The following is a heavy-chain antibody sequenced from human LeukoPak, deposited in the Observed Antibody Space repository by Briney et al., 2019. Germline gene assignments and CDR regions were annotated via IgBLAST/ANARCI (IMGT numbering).Heavy chain of an antibody. D-gene: IGHD3-10*01. Sequence: ASVKLSCKASGYTFSGYYLNWVRQAPGQGLEWMRWINPDSGGAIYAQKFQGRVTLTRNTSISTAYMELSGLRSEDTAVYYCARDYSGSGSYPHSWGQGTLVTVSS. V-gene: IGHV1-2*02. CDR3: ARDYSGSGSYPHS. CDR1: GYTFSGYY. J-gene: IGHJ4*02. CDR2: INPDSGGA.